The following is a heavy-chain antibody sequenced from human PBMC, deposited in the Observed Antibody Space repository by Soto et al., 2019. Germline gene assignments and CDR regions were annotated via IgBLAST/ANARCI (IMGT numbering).Heavy chain of an antibody. D-gene: IGHD4-4*01. CDR2: IDWDDAK. J-gene: IGHJ6*02. CDR1: GFSLSTSGMC. CDR3: ARFTVXPTAYGMDV. V-gene: IGHV2-70*17. Sequence: SGPTLVNPTQTLALTCTFSGFSLSTSGMCVTWIRQPPGKALEWLGRIDWDDAKFYSTSLKTRLSISKDTSKNQVVLTMTNIDPVDTATYYCARFTVXPTAYGMDVWGQGT.